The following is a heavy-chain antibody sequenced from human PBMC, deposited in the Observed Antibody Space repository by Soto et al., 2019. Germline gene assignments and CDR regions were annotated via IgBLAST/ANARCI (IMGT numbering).Heavy chain of an antibody. J-gene: IGHJ4*02. Sequence: GGSLRLSCAASGFTFSSYAMSWVRQAPGKGLEWVSAISGSGGSTYYADSVKGRFTISRDNSKNTLYLQMNSLRAEDTAVYYCAKEYCSGGSCYWAVFDYWGQGTLVTVSS. CDR3: AKEYCSGGSCYWAVFDY. CDR2: ISGSGGST. CDR1: GFTFSSYA. V-gene: IGHV3-23*01. D-gene: IGHD2-15*01.